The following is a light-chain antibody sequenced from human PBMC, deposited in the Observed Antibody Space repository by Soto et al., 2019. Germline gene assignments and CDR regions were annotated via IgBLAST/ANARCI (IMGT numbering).Light chain of an antibody. CDR3: GQFVSSPPRT. V-gene: IGKV3-15*01. J-gene: IGKJ1*01. Sequence: EIVMTQSPATLSVSTGERATLSSRASQSVSSNLAWYQQKPGQAPRLLIYGASTRATGIPARFSGSGSGTDFILTISRLEPEDFALYYCGQFVSSPPRTFGQGTKVDI. CDR1: QSVSSN. CDR2: GAS.